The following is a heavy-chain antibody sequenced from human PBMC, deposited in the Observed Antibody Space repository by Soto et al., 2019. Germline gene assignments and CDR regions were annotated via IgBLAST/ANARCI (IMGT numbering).Heavy chain of an antibody. CDR1: GYSFTKYH. CDR2: INPGSGVT. V-gene: IGHV1-2*02. CDR3: ARVAGHKNTRFDT. J-gene: IGHJ4*02. D-gene: IGHD3-10*01. Sequence: ASVKVSCKASGYSFTKYHMHWVRQAPGQGLEWMGWINPGSGVTNQAQKFQGRVTMTRDTSITTTYMELNSLTSDDTAVYYCARVAGHKNTRFDTWGQGALVTVSS.